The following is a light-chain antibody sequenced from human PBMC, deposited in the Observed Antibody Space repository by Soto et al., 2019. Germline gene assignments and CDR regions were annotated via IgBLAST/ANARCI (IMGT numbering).Light chain of an antibody. J-gene: IGLJ1*01. CDR2: EFN. V-gene: IGLV2-8*01. Sequence: QSALTQPPSASGSPGQSVAISCTGTSSDVGGYNYVSWYQQHPGKAPKLMIYEFNNRPSGFPDRFSDSKSGNTASLTVFGPPAELDGDDYATAWQGGLKVLGTGTKLT. CDR1: SSDVGGYNY. CDR3: TAWQGGLKV.